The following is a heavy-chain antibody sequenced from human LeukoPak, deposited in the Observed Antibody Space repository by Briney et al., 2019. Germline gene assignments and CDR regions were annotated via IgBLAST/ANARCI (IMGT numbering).Heavy chain of an antibody. CDR3: ARGAGNWNYDVPPWDWFDP. V-gene: IGHV3-21*01. J-gene: IGHJ5*02. CDR1: GFTFSSYS. CDR2: ISSSSSYI. Sequence: GGSLRLSCAASGFTFSSYSMNWVRQAPGKGLEWVSSISSSSSYIYYADSVEGRFTISRDNAKNSLYLQMNSLRAEDTAVYYCARGAGNWNYDVPPWDWFDPWGQGTLVTVSS. D-gene: IGHD1-7*01.